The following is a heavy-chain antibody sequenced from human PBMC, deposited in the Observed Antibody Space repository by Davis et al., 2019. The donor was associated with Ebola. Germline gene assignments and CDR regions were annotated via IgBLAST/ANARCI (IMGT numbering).Heavy chain of an antibody. CDR3: ARDQPVGYYDSSGTIPQYGDY. D-gene: IGHD3-22*01. CDR2: ISSSSSTI. J-gene: IGHJ4*02. V-gene: IGHV3-48*02. CDR1: GFTFSSSL. Sequence: PGGSLRLSCAASGFTFSSSLMNWVRQAPGKGLEWVSYISSSSSTIYYADSVKGRFTISRDNAKNSLYLQMNSLRDEDTAVYYCARDQPVGYYDSSGTIPQYGDYWGQGTLVTGSS.